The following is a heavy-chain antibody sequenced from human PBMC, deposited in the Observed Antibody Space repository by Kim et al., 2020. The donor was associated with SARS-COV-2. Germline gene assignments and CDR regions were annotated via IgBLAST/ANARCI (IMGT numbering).Heavy chain of an antibody. CDR3: ARRFIAVAGKGNWFDP. J-gene: IGHJ5*02. V-gene: IGHV4-34*01. CDR1: GGSFSGYY. D-gene: IGHD6-19*01. Sequence: SETLSLTCAVYGGSFSGYYWSWIRQPPGKGLEWIGEINHSGSTNYNPSLKSRVTISVDTSKNQFSLNLSSVTAADTAVYYCARRFIAVAGKGNWFDPWGQGTLVTVSS. CDR2: INHSGST.